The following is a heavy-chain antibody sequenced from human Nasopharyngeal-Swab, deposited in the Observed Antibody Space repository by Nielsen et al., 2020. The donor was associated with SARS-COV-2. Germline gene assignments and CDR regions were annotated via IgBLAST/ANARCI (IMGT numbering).Heavy chain of an antibody. CDR1: GDSIRKDKYY. CDR3: ARTFYSWYVDV. V-gene: IGHV4-39*01. Sequence: SETLSLTCSVFGDSIRKDKYYWVWVRQAPGQGLEWIGTVYYSGTAYHNPSLKSRVAISVDASKSQLSLSLSSVTATDTAVYYCARTFYSWYVDVWGPGTRVTVSS. J-gene: IGHJ5*02. CDR2: VYYSGTA. D-gene: IGHD6-13*01.